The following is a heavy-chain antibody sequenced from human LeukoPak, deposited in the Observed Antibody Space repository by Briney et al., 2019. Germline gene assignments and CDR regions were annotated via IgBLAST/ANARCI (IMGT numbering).Heavy chain of an antibody. CDR1: GDSVSSNSAA. CDR2: TYYRSKWYN. CDR3: ARTLGVASLDAFDV. J-gene: IGHJ3*01. V-gene: IGHV6-1*01. Sequence: SQTLSLTCAIFGDSVSSNSAAWNWIRQSPSRGLEWLGRTYYRSKWYNDYAVSVKSRITINPDTSKNQFSLQLNPVTPEDTAVYYCARTLGVASLDAFDVWGQGTMVTVSS. D-gene: IGHD7-27*01.